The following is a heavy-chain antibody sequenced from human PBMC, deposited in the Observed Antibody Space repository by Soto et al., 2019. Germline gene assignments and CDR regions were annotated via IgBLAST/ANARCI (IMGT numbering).Heavy chain of an antibody. Sequence: EVQLVESGGGLVKPGGSFRLPCQASAFTSSNPWMAWVRQAPGKGREWVGGIKSKTDGGKTDYAAPVKGRFTISRDDSKNTLYLQMNSLKTEDTAVYYCTTWTAMDPFDYWGQGTLVTVSS. D-gene: IGHD5-18*01. CDR3: TTWTAMDPFDY. J-gene: IGHJ4*02. CDR1: AFTSSNPW. CDR2: IKSKTDGGKT. V-gene: IGHV3-15*01.